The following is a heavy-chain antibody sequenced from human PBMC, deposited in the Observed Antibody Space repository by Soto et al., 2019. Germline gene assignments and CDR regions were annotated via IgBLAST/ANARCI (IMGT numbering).Heavy chain of an antibody. V-gene: IGHV1-2*04. D-gene: IGHD6-6*01. J-gene: IGHJ6*02. CDR3: ARGPLNSSSSRYGMDV. CDR1: GYTFTGYY. CDR2: INPNSGGT. Sequence: ASVKVSCKASGYTFTGYYMHWVRQAPGQGLEWMGWINPNSGGTNYAQKFQGWVTMTRDTSISTAYMELSRLRSDDTAVYYCARGPLNSSSSRYGMDVWGQGTTVTVSS.